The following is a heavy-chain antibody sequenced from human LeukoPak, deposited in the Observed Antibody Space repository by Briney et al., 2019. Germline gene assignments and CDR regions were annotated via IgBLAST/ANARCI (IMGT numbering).Heavy chain of an antibody. Sequence: RGESLKISCQGSGYSFSSFWLGWVRQMPGKGLEWMGIIYPGDSDTRYSPSFQGQVTISADKSISTAYLQWSSLKASDTAVYYCARPGERSRRDWNLDQWGQGTLVTVSS. D-gene: IGHD1-1*01. J-gene: IGHJ4*02. CDR2: IYPGDSDT. CDR3: ARPGERSRRDWNLDQ. V-gene: IGHV5-51*01. CDR1: GYSFSSFW.